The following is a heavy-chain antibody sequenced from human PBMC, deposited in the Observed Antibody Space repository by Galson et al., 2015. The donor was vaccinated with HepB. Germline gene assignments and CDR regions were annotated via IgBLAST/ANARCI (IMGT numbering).Heavy chain of an antibody. V-gene: IGHV1-18*01. Sequence: SVKVSCKVSGYTLTELSMHWVRQAPGQGLEWMGWISGYNGNTNYVQNLQGRVTMTTDTSTSTAYMEVRSLRSDDTAVYYCARDPGASYYDSSGYFSDFWGQGTLVTVSS. CDR1: GYTLTELS. D-gene: IGHD3-22*01. J-gene: IGHJ4*02. CDR3: ARDPGASYYDSSGYFSDF. CDR2: ISGYNGNT.